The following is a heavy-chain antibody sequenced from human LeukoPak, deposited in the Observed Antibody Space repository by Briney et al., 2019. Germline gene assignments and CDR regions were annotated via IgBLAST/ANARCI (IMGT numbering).Heavy chain of an antibody. D-gene: IGHD2-15*01. J-gene: IGHJ4*02. V-gene: IGHV6-1*01. Sequence: SQTLSLTCATSGDSVSSKIAAWNWIRQSPSRGLEWVGRTYYRSKWSNDYAASVKSRITVNPDTSKNQFSLQLSSVTPEDTAVYYCARSRAATFDCWGQGTLVTVSS. CDR1: GDSVSSKIAA. CDR2: TYYRSKWSN. CDR3: ARSRAATFDC.